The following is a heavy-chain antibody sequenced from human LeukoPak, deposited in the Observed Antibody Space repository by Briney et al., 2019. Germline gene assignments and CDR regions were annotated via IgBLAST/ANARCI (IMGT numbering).Heavy chain of an antibody. J-gene: IGHJ4*02. V-gene: IGHV3-30*02. CDR2: IWYDEITK. CDR1: GFTFSNYE. CDR3: AKDSSDYYFDY. D-gene: IGHD3-22*01. Sequence: GGSLRLSCAPSGFTFSNYEMNWVRQAPGKGLEWLAFIWYDEITKNYADSVKGRFTISRDNSKNTLYVQLNSLRPDDTAVYYCAKDSSDYYFDYWGQGTLVTVSS.